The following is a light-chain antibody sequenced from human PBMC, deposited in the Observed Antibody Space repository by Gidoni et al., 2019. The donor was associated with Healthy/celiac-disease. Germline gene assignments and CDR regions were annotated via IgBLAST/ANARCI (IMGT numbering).Light chain of an antibody. CDR1: QGISSA. CDR3: QQFNNYLFT. J-gene: IGKJ3*01. CDR2: DAS. Sequence: IPFTPSPSSLSASVGDRVTITCRASQGISSALAWYQQKPGKAPKLLIYDASSLESGVPSRFSGSGSGTDFTLTISSLQPEDFATYYCQQFNNYLFTFGPGTKVDIK. V-gene: IGKV1D-13*01.